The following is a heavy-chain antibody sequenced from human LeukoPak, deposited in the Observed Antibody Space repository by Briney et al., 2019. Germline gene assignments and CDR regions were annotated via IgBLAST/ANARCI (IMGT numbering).Heavy chain of an antibody. J-gene: IGHJ4*02. CDR3: ATAPNYDILTGYYRDFDY. V-gene: IGHV3-74*01. CDR1: GFTFSNYW. CDR2: IKSDGSRT. Sequence: GGSLRLSCAASGFTFSNYWMHWVRQAPGKGLVWVSRIKSDGSRTDYADSVKGRFTISRDNAKNTLYLQMNSLRAEDTAVYYCATAPNYDILTGYYRDFDYWGQGTLVTVSS. D-gene: IGHD3-9*01.